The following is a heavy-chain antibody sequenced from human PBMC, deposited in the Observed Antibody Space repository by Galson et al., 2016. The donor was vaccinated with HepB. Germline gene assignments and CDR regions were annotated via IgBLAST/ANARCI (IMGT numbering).Heavy chain of an antibody. CDR1: GYTFSNHA. J-gene: IGHJ4*02. V-gene: IGHV1-69*13. CDR2: ITPLFDVA. Sequence: SVKVSCKASGYTFSNHAINWVRQGPGQGLEWMGGITPLFDVANIAQNFQGRVTIAADESTSTVPLEVRSLTSEDTAVYYCARRSCNNGVCHLAYWGQGTLVTVSS. CDR3: ARRSCNNGVCHLAY. D-gene: IGHD2-8*01.